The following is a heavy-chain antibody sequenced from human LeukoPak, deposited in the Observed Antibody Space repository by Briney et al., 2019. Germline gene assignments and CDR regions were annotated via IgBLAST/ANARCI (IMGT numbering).Heavy chain of an antibody. D-gene: IGHD3-16*01. CDR2: IWYDGSNK. J-gene: IGHJ4*02. CDR3: ASDPDTYDYVWGSYYFDY. Sequence: GGSLRLSCAASGFTFSSYGMHWVRQAPGKGLEWVAVIWYDGSNKYYADSVKGRFTISRDNSKNTLYLQMNSLRAEDTAVYYCASDPDTYDYVWGSYYFDYWVQGTLVTVSS. CDR1: GFTFSSYG. V-gene: IGHV3-33*01.